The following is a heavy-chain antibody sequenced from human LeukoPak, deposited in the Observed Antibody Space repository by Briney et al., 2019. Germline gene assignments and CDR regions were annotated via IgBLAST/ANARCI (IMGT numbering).Heavy chain of an antibody. CDR3: ARDQVYAFWSGRFDYYYYYMDV. Sequence: GGSLRLSCAASGFTFSSYGMHWVRQAPGKGLEWVAVIPNDRRNNYYADSVKGRFTISRDNSKNTLYLQMNSLRAEDTAVYYCARDQVYAFWSGRFDYYYYYMDVWGKGTTVTVSS. V-gene: IGHV3-30*03. CDR1: GFTFSSYG. D-gene: IGHD3-3*01. CDR2: IPNDRRNN. J-gene: IGHJ6*03.